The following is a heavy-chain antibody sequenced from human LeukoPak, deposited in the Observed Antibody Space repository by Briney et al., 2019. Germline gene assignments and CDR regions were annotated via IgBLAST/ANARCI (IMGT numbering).Heavy chain of an antibody. CDR2: INQDGSVK. V-gene: IGHV3-7*01. CDR1: GFTFSRYW. Sequence: GGSLRLSCAASGFTFSRYWMSWVRQAPGKGPEWVANINQDGSVKYCVDSVKGRFTISRDSAKNSLYLQMNSLRAEDTAVYYCTRDSQDSYVYYMVVWGKGTTVTVSS. D-gene: IGHD3-10*02. J-gene: IGHJ6*03. CDR3: TRDSQDSYVYYMVV.